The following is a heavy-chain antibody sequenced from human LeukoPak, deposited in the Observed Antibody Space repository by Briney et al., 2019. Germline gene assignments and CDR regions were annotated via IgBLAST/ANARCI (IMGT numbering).Heavy chain of an antibody. CDR2: ISAYNGNT. V-gene: IGHV1-18*01. J-gene: IGHJ4*02. CDR1: GYTFTNYG. CDR3: ARDWYSGSYYTL. D-gene: IGHD1-26*01. Sequence: ASVKVSCKASGYTFTNYGISWVRQAPGQGLEWMGWISAYNGNTNYAQKLQGRVTMTTDTSTSTAYMELRSLRSDDTAVYYCARDWYSGSYYTLWGQGTLVTVSS.